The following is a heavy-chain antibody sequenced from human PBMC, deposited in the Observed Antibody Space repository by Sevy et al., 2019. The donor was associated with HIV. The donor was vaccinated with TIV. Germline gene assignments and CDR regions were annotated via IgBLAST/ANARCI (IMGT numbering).Heavy chain of an antibody. V-gene: IGHV3-30-3*01. CDR1: GFTFTLYA. J-gene: IGHJ4*02. D-gene: IGHD2-21*02. Sequence: GGSLRLSCAASGFTFTLYAIHWVRQAPGKGLEWVALISYSGTNKYYADSVKGRFTVYRDDSKNTAYLQMNNLRTDDTAVYYCARFAVEYCTDDCYHRFDYWGQGTQVTVSS. CDR3: ARFAVEYCTDDCYHRFDY. CDR2: ISYSGTNK.